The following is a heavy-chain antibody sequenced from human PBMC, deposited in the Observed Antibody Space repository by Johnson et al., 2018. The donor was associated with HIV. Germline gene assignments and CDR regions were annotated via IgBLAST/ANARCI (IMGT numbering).Heavy chain of an antibody. CDR1: GFTFHDYG. CDR3: ARDGGVAAAVGVVAFDI. CDR2: ISSSGSSI. V-gene: IGHV3-48*04. J-gene: IGHJ3*02. D-gene: IGHD6-13*01. Sequence: VQLVESGGGVVRPGGSLRLSCAASGFTFHDYGMNWIRQAPGKGLEWVSYISSSGSSIYYADSVKGRFTIPRDNAENSLYLQMNSLRAEDTAVYYCARDGGVAAAVGVVAFDIWGQGTLVTVSS.